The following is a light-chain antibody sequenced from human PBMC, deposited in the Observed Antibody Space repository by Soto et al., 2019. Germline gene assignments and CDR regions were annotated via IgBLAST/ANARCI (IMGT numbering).Light chain of an antibody. Sequence: AIQLTQSPSSLSASVGDRVTITCRASQGISTLLAWYQQKPGKAPKVLIYESSLLQSGVPSRFSGSGSGTDFTLTISSLQPEDFGTYYCQHFKSFPITFGQGTRLEIK. CDR3: QHFKSFPIT. CDR1: QGISTL. CDR2: ESS. V-gene: IGKV1-13*02. J-gene: IGKJ5*01.